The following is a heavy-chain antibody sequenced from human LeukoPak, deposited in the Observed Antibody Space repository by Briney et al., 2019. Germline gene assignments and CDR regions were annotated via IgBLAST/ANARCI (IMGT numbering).Heavy chain of an antibody. CDR2: IIPIFGTA. Sequence: SVKVSCKASGGTLRRDAIRWVGQAPGRGREWVGGIIPIFGTANDAQKFRGRVTITVDESTSTAYMGLSRLRSEDPAMYYCARESSFSTTGSTPGWFDPWGQGTLVTVSS. CDR3: ARESSFSTTGSTPGWFDP. CDR1: GGTLRRDA. J-gene: IGHJ5*02. D-gene: IGHD1-1*01. V-gene: IGHV1-69*01.